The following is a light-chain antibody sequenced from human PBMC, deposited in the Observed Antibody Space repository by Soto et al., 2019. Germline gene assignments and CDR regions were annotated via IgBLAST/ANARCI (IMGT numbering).Light chain of an antibody. Sequence: IVMTPSPATRYASPVARATLSCRASQSVSSNLAWYQQKPGQAPRLLIYGASTRATGIPARFSGSGSGTEFTLTISSLQSEDFAVYYCQQYKTFGQGTKVDI. CDR2: GAS. CDR3: QQYKT. J-gene: IGKJ1*01. V-gene: IGKV3-15*01. CDR1: QSVSSN.